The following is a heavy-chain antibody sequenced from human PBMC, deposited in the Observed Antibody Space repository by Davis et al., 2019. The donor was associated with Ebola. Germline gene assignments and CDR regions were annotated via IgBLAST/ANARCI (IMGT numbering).Heavy chain of an antibody. J-gene: IGHJ6*02. Sequence: SETLSLTCAVYGGSFSGYYWSWIRQPPGKGLEWIGYIYYSGSTNYNPSLKSRVTISVDTSKNQFSLKLSSVTAADTAVYYCARGEDTAMVTGYYGMDVWG. V-gene: IGHV4-59*01. CDR3: ARGEDTAMVTGYYGMDV. CDR2: IYYSGST. D-gene: IGHD5-18*01. CDR1: GGSFSGYY.